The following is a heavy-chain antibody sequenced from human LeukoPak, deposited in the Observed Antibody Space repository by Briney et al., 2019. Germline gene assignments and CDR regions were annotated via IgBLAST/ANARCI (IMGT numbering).Heavy chain of an antibody. CDR1: GFTFSSAP. Sequence: GGSLRLSCAASGFTFSSAPMSWVRQAPGKGLEWVSVIGGSGGNTNYADSVRGRFTISRDSSKNTLYLQMNSPRAEDTAVYYCAQWHTVDYWGQGTLVTVSS. V-gene: IGHV3-23*01. CDR3: AQWHTVDY. D-gene: IGHD2-8*01. J-gene: IGHJ4*02. CDR2: IGGSGGNT.